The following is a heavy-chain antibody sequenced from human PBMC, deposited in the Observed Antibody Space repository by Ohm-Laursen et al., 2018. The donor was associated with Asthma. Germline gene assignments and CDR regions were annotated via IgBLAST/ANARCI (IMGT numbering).Heavy chain of an antibody. D-gene: IGHD4-17*01. CDR3: VRRAAYGDLDY. CDR1: GFTFSSYG. CDR2: ISYHGYNE. Sequence: SLRLSCAASGFTFSSYGMHWVRQAPGKGLEWVAVISYHGYNEYYLDSVKGRFTISRDNSKNTLYLQMNSLREEDTAVYYCVRRAAYGDLDYWGQGTLVTVSS. J-gene: IGHJ4*02. V-gene: IGHV3-33*05.